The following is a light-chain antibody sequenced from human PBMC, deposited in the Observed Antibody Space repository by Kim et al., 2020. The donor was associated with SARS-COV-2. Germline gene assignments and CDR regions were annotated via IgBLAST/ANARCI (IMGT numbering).Light chain of an antibody. CDR1: LSVRSLF. V-gene: IGKV3D-20*02. Sequence: ERAPHSCRPCLSVRSLFLACYHPKPGQAPRLLIYVASSRATGIPDRFSGSVSGTDFTLTISRLESEDFAVYFCQQRSNWPPALTFGGGTKVDIK. CDR2: VAS. CDR3: QQRSNWPPALT. J-gene: IGKJ4*01.